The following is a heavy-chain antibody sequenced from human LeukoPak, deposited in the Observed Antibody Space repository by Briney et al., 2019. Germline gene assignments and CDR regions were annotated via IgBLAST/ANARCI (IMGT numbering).Heavy chain of an antibody. CDR1: GYTFTSYG. D-gene: IGHD3-10*01. V-gene: IGHV1-18*01. CDR3: AREMYYYGSGSYSIYYYYYGMDV. J-gene: IGHJ6*02. Sequence: ASVKVSCKASGYTFTSYGISWVRQAPGQGLEWMGWISAYNGNTNYAQKLQGRVTMTTDTSTSTAYMELRSLRSGDTAVYYCAREMYYYGSGSYSIYYYYYGMDVWGQGTTVTVSS. CDR2: ISAYNGNT.